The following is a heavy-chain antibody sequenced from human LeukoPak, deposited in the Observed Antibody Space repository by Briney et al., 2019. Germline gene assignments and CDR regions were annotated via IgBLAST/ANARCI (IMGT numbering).Heavy chain of an antibody. CDR2: INWNGGST. CDR3: AKDRQGYYGSGSYFDY. J-gene: IGHJ4*02. V-gene: IGHV3-20*04. D-gene: IGHD3-10*01. CDR1: GFTFDDYG. Sequence: PGGSLRLSCAASGFTFDDYGMSWVRQAPGKGLEWVSGINWNGGSTGYADSVKGRFTISRDNSKNMLFLQMNSLRAEDTAVYYCAKDRQGYYGSGSYFDYWGQGTLVTVSS.